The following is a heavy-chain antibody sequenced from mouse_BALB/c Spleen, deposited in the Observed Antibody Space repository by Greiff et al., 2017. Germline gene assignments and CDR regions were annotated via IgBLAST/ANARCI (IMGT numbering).Heavy chain of an antibody. CDR2: ISSGGSYT. D-gene: IGHD2-3*01. V-gene: IGHV5-6*02. CDR1: GFTFSSYG. Sequence: EVKLVESGGDLVKPGGSLKLSCAASGFTFSSYGMSWVRQTPDKRLEWVATISSGGSYTYYPDSVKGRFTIASDNAKHTLYLQMSSLKSEDTAMYYCARRDDGYPFAYGGQGTLVTVSA. J-gene: IGHJ3*01. CDR3: ARRDDGYPFAY.